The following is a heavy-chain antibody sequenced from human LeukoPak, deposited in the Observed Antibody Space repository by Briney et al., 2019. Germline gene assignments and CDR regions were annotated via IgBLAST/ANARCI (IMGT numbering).Heavy chain of an antibody. V-gene: IGHV3-21*01. J-gene: IGHJ6*03. CDR1: GFNFSTSR. Sequence: PGGSLRLSCAASGFNFSTSRMNWVRQAPGKGLEWVSSISTSDSYMYYGDSVRGRFTISRDNTRNSVYLQMNSLRAEDTAVYYCARVLRYCSGGNCYSGGLGYMDVWGKGTTATISS. D-gene: IGHD2-15*01. CDR2: ISTSDSYM. CDR3: ARVLRYCSGGNCYSGGLGYMDV.